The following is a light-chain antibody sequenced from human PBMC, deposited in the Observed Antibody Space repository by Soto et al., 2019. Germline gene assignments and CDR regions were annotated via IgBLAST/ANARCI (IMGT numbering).Light chain of an antibody. CDR2: DVS. J-gene: IGLJ1*01. CDR3: SSYTSISTLNYV. Sequence: QSVLTQPASVSGSPGQSITISCTGTSSDDGGYNYVSWYQQHPGKAPKLMIYDVSNRPSGVSNRFSGSKSGNTASLTISGLQAEDEADYYCSSYTSISTLNYVFGTGTKLTVL. CDR1: SSDDGGYNY. V-gene: IGLV2-14*01.